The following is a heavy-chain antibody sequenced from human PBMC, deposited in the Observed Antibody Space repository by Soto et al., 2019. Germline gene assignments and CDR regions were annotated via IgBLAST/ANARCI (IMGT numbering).Heavy chain of an antibody. V-gene: IGHV1-46*01. J-gene: IGHJ3*02. Sequence: QVQLVQSGAEVKKPGASVKVSCKASGYTFTSYYMHWVRQAPGQGLEWMGIINPSGGSTSYAQKFQGGVTMTGDRSPRTVYMELSGLRSGDTAVYYGARAWSGGSSDDDAFDIGGQGTMVTVSS. CDR2: INPSGGST. CDR1: GYTFTSYY. D-gene: IGHD2-15*01. CDR3: ARAWSGGSSDDDAFDI.